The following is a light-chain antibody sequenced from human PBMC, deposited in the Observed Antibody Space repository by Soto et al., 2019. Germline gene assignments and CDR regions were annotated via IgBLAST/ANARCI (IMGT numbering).Light chain of an antibody. CDR3: QQTYITPPWT. Sequence: DIQMTQSPSSLSASVGDRVTITCRASQSISIYLSWYQQRAGKAPKLLIYAASSLQSGVPSRFSGSGSGTDFTLTISSLQPEDFATYYCQQTYITPPWTFGQGTKVEIK. CDR2: AAS. V-gene: IGKV1-39*01. CDR1: QSISIY. J-gene: IGKJ1*01.